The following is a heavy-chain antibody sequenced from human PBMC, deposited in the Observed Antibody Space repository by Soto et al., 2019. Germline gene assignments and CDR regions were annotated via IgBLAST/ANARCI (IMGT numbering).Heavy chain of an antibody. V-gene: IGHV1-18*04. D-gene: IGHD1-7*01. CDR2: ISAYNGNT. Sequence: ASVKVSCKASGYTFTSYGISWVRQAPGQWLECMGWISAYNGNTNYAQKLQGRVTMTTDTSTITAYLELRSLRSDATAVYYCARDVLITGTTHNWFEPWGKGTLVTVSS. CDR1: GYTFTSYG. J-gene: IGHJ5*02. CDR3: ARDVLITGTTHNWFEP.